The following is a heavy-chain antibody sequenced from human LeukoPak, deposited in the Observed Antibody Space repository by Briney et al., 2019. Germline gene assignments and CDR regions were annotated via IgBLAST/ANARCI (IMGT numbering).Heavy chain of an antibody. CDR3: ARGSGWYDY. CDR1: GFTVVDNY. Sequence: AGSLRLSCAASGFTVVDNYLAWVRQSPDRGLEWVSAIYTGGTTYYADSVKGRFTISRDSSQNTLYLQMNSLRVEDTAVYFCARGSGWYDYWGQGTLVTVSS. D-gene: IGHD6-19*01. J-gene: IGHJ4*02. CDR2: IYTGGTT. V-gene: IGHV3-53*01.